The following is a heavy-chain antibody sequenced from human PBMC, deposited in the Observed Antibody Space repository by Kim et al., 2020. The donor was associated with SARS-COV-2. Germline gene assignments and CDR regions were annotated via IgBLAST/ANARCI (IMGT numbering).Heavy chain of an antibody. Sequence: GGSLRLSCAASGFTFSSYGMHWARQAPGKGLEWVAVISYDGSNKYYADSVKGRFTISRDNSKNTLYLQMNSLRAEDTAVYYCAKDEGGSGASPLFYWGPG. CDR2: ISYDGSNK. CDR3: AKDEGGSGASPLFY. CDR1: GFTFSSYG. D-gene: IGHD7-27*01. J-gene: IGHJ4*02. V-gene: IGHV3-30*18.